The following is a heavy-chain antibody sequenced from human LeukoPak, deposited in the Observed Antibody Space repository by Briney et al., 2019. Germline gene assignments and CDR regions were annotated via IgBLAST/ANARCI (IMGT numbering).Heavy chain of an antibody. J-gene: IGHJ3*02. D-gene: IGHD2-15*01. CDR3: ARHRGYCSCAGCYGPRDGFDT. CDR2: IYYSGSS. Sequence: SETLSLTCTVSGGSISSSGYYWGWIHQPPGKGLEGIGSIYYSGSSYNNPSLKGRVTISVDTSKNQFSLKLGSVTAADTAVYYCARHRGYCSCAGCYGPRDGFDTWGQGTMVTVSS. V-gene: IGHV4-39*01. CDR1: GGSISSSGYY.